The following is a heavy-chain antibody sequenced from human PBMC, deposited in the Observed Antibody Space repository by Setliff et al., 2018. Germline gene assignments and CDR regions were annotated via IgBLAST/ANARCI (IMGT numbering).Heavy chain of an antibody. CDR3: LGSLRKINSFDI. CDR2: IYTGGST. Sequence: PGGSLRLSCAASGFTVTSNYMSWVRQAPGKGLEWVSVIYTGGSTYYADSVKGRFTISRDNSKNTLCLQMNSLRPEDTAVYYCLGSLRKINSFDIWGQGTMVTVSS. V-gene: IGHV3-53*05. CDR1: GFTVTSNY. D-gene: IGHD3-16*01. J-gene: IGHJ3*02.